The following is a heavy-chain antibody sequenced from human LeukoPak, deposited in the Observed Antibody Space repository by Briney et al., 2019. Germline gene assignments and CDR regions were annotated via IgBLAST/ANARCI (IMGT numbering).Heavy chain of an antibody. V-gene: IGHV3-74*01. Sequence: PGGSLRLSCVASGFTFSNYWMHWVRQAPGKGPVWVSRINSDGSRTSHADSVKGRFTISRDNAMNTLYLQMNSLRAEDTAVYYCAREGIVVPDGWFDPWGQGTLVTVSS. CDR1: GFTFSNYW. D-gene: IGHD2-21*01. J-gene: IGHJ5*02. CDR3: AREGIVVPDGWFDP. CDR2: INSDGSRT.